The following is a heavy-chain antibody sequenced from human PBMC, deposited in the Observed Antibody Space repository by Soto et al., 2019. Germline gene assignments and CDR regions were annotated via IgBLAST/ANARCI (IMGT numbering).Heavy chain of an antibody. Sequence: QVTLKESGPVLVKPTETLTLTCTVSGFSLSNARMGVSWIRQPPGKALEWLAHIFSNDEKSYSTSLKSRLTLSKDTSKSQVVLTMTNMDPVDTATYYCARIDRNYDFWSGYYSETDWGQGTLVTVSS. CDR3: ARIDRNYDFWSGYYSETD. D-gene: IGHD3-3*01. V-gene: IGHV2-26*01. J-gene: IGHJ4*02. CDR2: IFSNDEK. CDR1: GFSLSNARMG.